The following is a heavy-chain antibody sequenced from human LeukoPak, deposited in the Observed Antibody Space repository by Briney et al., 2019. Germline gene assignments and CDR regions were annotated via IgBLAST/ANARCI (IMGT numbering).Heavy chain of an antibody. J-gene: IGHJ4*02. Sequence: ASVKVSCKASGYTFTSYGISWVRQAPGQGLEWMGWISPYNGNTNYAQNLQARVTMTTDTSTSTAYMELRSLRSDDTAVYYCARDLKRGYSSGRYSWGTGSSNDYWGQGTLVTVSS. D-gene: IGHD6-19*01. V-gene: IGHV1-18*01. CDR3: ARDLKRGYSSGRYSWGTGSSNDY. CDR1: GYTFTSYG. CDR2: ISPYNGNT.